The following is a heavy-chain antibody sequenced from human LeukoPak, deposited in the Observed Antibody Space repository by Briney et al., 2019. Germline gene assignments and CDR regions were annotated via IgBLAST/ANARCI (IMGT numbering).Heavy chain of an antibody. Sequence: GASVKVSCKASGYTFTGYYMHWVRQAPGQGLEWMGWINPNSGGTNYAQKFQGRVTMTRDTSISTAYMELSRLRSDDTAVYYCARGEAVAGTYAFDIWGQGTMVTVSS. CDR3: ARGEAVAGTYAFDI. CDR2: INPNSGGT. J-gene: IGHJ3*02. CDR1: GYTFTGYY. V-gene: IGHV1-2*02. D-gene: IGHD6-19*01.